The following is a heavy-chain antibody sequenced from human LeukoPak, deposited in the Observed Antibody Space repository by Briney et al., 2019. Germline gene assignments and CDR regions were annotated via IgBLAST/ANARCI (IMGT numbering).Heavy chain of an antibody. J-gene: IGHJ4*02. Sequence: ASVNVSCKASGYTFTSYGISWVRQAPGQGLEWMGWISAYNGNTNYAQKLQGRVTMTTDTSTSTAYMELRSLRSDDTAVYYCARLPIAVAGLYYFDYWGQGTLVTVSS. CDR1: GYTFTSYG. CDR2: ISAYNGNT. D-gene: IGHD6-19*01. CDR3: ARLPIAVAGLYYFDY. V-gene: IGHV1-18*01.